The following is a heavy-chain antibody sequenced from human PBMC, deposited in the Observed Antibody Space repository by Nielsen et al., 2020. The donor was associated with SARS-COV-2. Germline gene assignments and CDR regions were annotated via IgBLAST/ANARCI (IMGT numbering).Heavy chain of an antibody. J-gene: IGHJ6*02. Sequence: GGSLRLSCAASGFTFDDYAMHWVRQAPGKSLEWVSGISWNSGSIGYADSVKGRFTISRDNAKNSLYLQMNSLRAEDTALYYCAKGGPPPTPPAYYYYGMDVWGQGTTATVSS. CDR1: GFTFDDYA. CDR3: AKGGPPPTPPAYYYYGMDV. D-gene: IGHD2-2*01. V-gene: IGHV3-9*01. CDR2: ISWNSGSI.